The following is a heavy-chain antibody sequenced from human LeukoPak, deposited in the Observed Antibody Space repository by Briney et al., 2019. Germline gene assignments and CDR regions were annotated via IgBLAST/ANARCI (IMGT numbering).Heavy chain of an antibody. CDR1: EFTFSNYW. CDR2: IRGDGIVT. Sequence: GGSLRLSCVASEFTFSNYWIHWVRRAPGKGLVWVSRIRGDGIVTNYADSVEGRFTISRDNSKNTLYLQMNSLRAEDTAVYYCARDGGSSGDYWGQGTLVTVSS. V-gene: IGHV3-74*01. J-gene: IGHJ4*02. CDR3: ARDGGSSGDY. D-gene: IGHD3-16*01.